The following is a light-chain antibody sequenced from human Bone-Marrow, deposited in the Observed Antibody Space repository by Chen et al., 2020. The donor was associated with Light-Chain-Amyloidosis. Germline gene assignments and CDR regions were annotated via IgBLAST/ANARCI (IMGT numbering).Light chain of an antibody. J-gene: IGKJ3*01. CDR3: MQALQTPLT. Sequence: EIVMTQSQLSLPGTPGEPASISCRSSQSLLQSNGNNYLDWYLQKPGQSPQLLIYLGSHRASGVPDRFSGSGSGTDFTLKISRVEAEDVGIYYCMQALQTPLTFGPGTKVDLK. V-gene: IGKV2-28*01. CDR2: LGS. CDR1: QSLLQSNGNNY.